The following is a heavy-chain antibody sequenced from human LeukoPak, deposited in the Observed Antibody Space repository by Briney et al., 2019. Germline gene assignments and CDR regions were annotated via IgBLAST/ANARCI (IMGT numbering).Heavy chain of an antibody. CDR1: GFTFDDYA. Sequence: GRSLRLSCAASGFTFDDYAMHWVRQAPGKGLEWVSGISWNSGSIGYADSVEGRFTISRDNAKNSLYLQMNSLRAEDTALYYCAKVGIAAAGTSAFDIWGQGTMVTVSS. J-gene: IGHJ3*02. D-gene: IGHD6-13*01. CDR3: AKVGIAAAGTSAFDI. V-gene: IGHV3-9*01. CDR2: ISWNSGSI.